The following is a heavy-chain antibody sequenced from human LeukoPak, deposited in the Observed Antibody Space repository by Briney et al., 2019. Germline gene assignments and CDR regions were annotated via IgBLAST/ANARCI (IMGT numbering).Heavy chain of an antibody. V-gene: IGHV4-34*01. CDR3: AGSVGSTDY. CDR1: GESLSKYY. D-gene: IGHD1-26*01. CDR2: INHRGST. J-gene: IGHJ4*02. Sequence: SETLSLTCAVYGESLSKYYWTWIRQSPGKGLEWIGEINHRGSTNLNPSLKSRVTLSVDTSKHQFSLKLTSMTAADAAVYYCAGSVGSTDYWGQGTLVTVSS.